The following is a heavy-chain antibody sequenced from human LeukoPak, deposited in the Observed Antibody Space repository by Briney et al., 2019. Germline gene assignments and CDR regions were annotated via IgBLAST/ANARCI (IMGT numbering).Heavy chain of an antibody. CDR3: ATGDHSFDN. V-gene: IGHV4-4*07. CDR1: VATLTKHY. D-gene: IGHD3-16*01. J-gene: IGHJ4*02. CDR2: YASGTT. Sequence: SETLSLTCSVSVATLTKHYWNWIRQPAGKGLEWIGRYASGTTTHNPSLKSQFTMSIDTSKIQVSLKLTSVTAADTAVYYCATGDHSFDNWGQGTLVTVTP.